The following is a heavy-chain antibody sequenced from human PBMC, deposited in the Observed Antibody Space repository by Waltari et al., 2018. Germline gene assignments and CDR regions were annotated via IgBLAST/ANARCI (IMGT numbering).Heavy chain of an antibody. V-gene: IGHV4-34*01. CDR3: ARSSGWSTYYFDY. CDR1: GGSFSGYY. CDR2: INHSGST. D-gene: IGHD6-19*01. Sequence: QVQLQQWGAVLLKPPETLSLTCPVYGGSFSGYYWSWIRQPPGKGLEWIGKINHSGSTNYNPSLKSRVTISVDTSKNQFSLKLSSVTAADTAVYYCARSSGWSTYYFDYWGQGTLVTVSS. J-gene: IGHJ4*02.